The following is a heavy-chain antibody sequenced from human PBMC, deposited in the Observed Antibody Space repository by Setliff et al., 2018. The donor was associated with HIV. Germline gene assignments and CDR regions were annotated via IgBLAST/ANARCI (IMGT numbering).Heavy chain of an antibody. J-gene: IGHJ4*02. CDR3: ARDPGDYDRKFDH. V-gene: IGHV4-61*03. D-gene: IGHD3-22*01. Sequence: SETLSLTCIVSGGSISPTNYCWGWIRQTPGKGLEWIAYTFDNGNTHYNPSLESRVTLSLDTSRNLFSLRLASVTAADTAVYYCARDPGDYDRKFDHWGQGALVTVSS. CDR2: TFDNGNT. CDR1: GGSISPTNYC.